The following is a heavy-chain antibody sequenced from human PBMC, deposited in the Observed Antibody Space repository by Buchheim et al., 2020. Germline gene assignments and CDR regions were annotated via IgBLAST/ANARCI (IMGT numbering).Heavy chain of an antibody. J-gene: IGHJ4*02. CDR2: IYNSGTT. CDR1: GASISSGGSISSAGYY. V-gene: IGHV4-31*03. CDR3: ARDRIYSGNDLGFDS. Sequence: QVQLQESGPGLVKPSQTLSLTCTVSGASISSGGSISSAGYYWSWIRQHPGEGLEWIGYIYNSGTTHYTPSLKSRVSISIDTYKNQFSLRLNSVTAADTAVYYCARDRIYSGNDLGFDSWGQGTL. D-gene: IGHD5-12*01.